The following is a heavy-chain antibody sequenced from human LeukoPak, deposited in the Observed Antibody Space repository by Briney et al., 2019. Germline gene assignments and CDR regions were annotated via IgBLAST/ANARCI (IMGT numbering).Heavy chain of an antibody. J-gene: IGHJ6*03. D-gene: IGHD3-16*02. Sequence: SETLSLTCTVSGGSISSSSYYWGWIRQPPGKGLEWIGSIYYSGSTYYNPSLKSRVTISVDTSKNQFSLKMNSVTAADTAVYYCARVMGASWFFYLDVWGKGTTVTVSS. CDR1: GGSISSSSYY. CDR3: ARVMGASWFFYLDV. CDR2: IYYSGST. V-gene: IGHV4-39*07.